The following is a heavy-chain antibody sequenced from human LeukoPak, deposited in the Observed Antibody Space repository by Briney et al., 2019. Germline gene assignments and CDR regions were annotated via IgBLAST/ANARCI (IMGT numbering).Heavy chain of an antibody. J-gene: IGHJ4*02. CDR3: AIVVGATIWY. CDR2: IYYSGST. Sequence: SETLSLTCPVSGGSISSGGYYWSWIRQHPGKGLEWIGYIYYSGSTYYNPSLKSRVTISVDTSKNQFSLKLSSVTAADTAVYYCAIVVGATIWYWGQGTLVTVSS. V-gene: IGHV4-31*03. D-gene: IGHD1-26*01. CDR1: GGSISSGGYY.